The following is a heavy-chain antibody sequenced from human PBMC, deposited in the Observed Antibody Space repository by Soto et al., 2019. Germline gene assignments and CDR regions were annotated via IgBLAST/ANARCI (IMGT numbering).Heavy chain of an antibody. V-gene: IGHV1-8*01. CDR2: MNPNSGNT. J-gene: IGHJ3*02. D-gene: IGHD4-4*01. Sequence: ASVKVSCKASGYTFTSYDINWVRQVTGQGLEWMGWMNPNSGNTGYAQKFQGRVTMTRNTSISTAYMELSSLRSEDTAVYYCAILEVTTADAFDIWGQGTMVTVSS. CDR3: AILEVTTADAFDI. CDR1: GYTFTSYD.